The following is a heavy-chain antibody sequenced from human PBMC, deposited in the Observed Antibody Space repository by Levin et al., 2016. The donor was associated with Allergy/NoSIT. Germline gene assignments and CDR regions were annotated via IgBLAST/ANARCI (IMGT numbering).Heavy chain of an antibody. J-gene: IGHJ4*02. V-gene: IGHV3-48*02. CDR2: ISGSSDSI. CDR3: ATDDYHGKTAY. Sequence: WIRQPPGKGLEWVSYISGSSDSIDYAASVKGRFSISRDNAKSSLYLQMNSLRDEDTAVYYCATDDYHGKTAYWGQGILVTVSS. D-gene: IGHD4-23*01.